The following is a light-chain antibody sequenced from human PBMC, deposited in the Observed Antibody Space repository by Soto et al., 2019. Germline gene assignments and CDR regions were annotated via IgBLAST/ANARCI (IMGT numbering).Light chain of an antibody. CDR2: RAS. V-gene: IGKV1-5*03. J-gene: IGKJ3*01. Sequence: DIQMTQSPSTLSASVGDRVTITCRASQIINTWLAWYQLKPGKAPKLLIYRASNLVSGVPSRFSGSGSGTEFTLTISSLQPDDFSIYYCQQHETYSGTFGSGTKVDL. CDR1: QIINTW. CDR3: QQHETYSGT.